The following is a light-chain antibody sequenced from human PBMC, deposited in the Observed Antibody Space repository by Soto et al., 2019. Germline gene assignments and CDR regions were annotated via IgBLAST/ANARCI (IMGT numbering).Light chain of an antibody. CDR3: ETWDSHIEV. Sequence: QSVLTQSSSASASLGSSVTLTCTLSSGHSSYIIAWHQQQPGKAPRFLMKVEGIGSYNKGSGVPDRFSGSSSGANRHLTISNLQSEDEADYYCETWDSHIEVFGGGTKLTVL. CDR1: SGHSSYI. V-gene: IGLV4-60*03. CDR2: VEGIGSY. J-gene: IGLJ3*02.